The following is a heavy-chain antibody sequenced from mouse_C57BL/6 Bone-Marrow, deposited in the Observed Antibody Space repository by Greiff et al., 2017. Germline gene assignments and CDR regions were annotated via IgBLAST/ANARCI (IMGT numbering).Heavy chain of an antibody. J-gene: IGHJ2*01. Sequence: QVQLQQPGAELARPGASVKLSCKASGYTFTSYGISWVKQRTGQGLEWIGEIYPTSGNTYYNEKFKGKATLTADKSSSTAYMELRSLTSEDSAVYFCARWGNPYYFDYWGQGTTLTVSS. D-gene: IGHD2-1*01. V-gene: IGHV1-81*01. CDR3: ARWGNPYYFDY. CDR1: GYTFTSYG. CDR2: IYPTSGNT.